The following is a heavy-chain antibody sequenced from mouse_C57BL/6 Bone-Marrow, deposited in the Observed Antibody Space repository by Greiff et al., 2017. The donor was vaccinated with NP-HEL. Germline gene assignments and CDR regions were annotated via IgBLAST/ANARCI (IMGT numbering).Heavy chain of an antibody. CDR3: TTAYYDYDWYFDV. V-gene: IGHV14-4*01. CDR2: IDPENGDT. CDR1: GFNIKDDY. J-gene: IGHJ1*03. Sequence: EVKLMESGAELVRPGASVKLSCTASGFNIKDDYMHWVKQRPEQGLEWIGWIDPENGDTEYASKFQGKATITADTSSNTAYLQLSSLTSEDTAVYYCTTAYYDYDWYFDVWGTGTTVTVSS. D-gene: IGHD2-4*01.